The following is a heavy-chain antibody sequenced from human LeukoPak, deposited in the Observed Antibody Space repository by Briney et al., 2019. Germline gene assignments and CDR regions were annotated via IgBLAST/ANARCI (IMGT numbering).Heavy chain of an antibody. CDR1: GFTFSSYS. D-gene: IGHD6-19*01. CDR3: ARSSGWYHRGPDYYYYYMDV. CDR2: ISSTSSYI. J-gene: IGHJ6*03. V-gene: IGHV3-21*01. Sequence: GGSLRLSCAASGFTFSSYSMNWVRQAPGKGLEWVSSISSTSSYIYYADSVKSRFTISRDNAKNSPYLQMNSLGAEDTAVYYCARSSGWYHRGPDYYYYYMDVWGKGTTVTVS.